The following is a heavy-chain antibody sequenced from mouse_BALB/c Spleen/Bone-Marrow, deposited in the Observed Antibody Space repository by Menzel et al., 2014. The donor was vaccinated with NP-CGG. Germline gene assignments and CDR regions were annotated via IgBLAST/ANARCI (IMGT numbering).Heavy chain of an antibody. CDR3: ARWYYGSSSFAY. CDR1: GYTFSTYW. J-gene: IGHJ3*01. Sequence: ESGAELMKPGASVKISCKATGYTFSTYWIEWVKQRPGHGLEWIGEILPGSGSTNYNEKFKGKATFTADTSSNTVYMQLSSLTSEDSAVYYCARWYYGSSSFAYWGQGTLVTVSA. V-gene: IGHV1-9*01. CDR2: ILPGSGST. D-gene: IGHD1-1*01.